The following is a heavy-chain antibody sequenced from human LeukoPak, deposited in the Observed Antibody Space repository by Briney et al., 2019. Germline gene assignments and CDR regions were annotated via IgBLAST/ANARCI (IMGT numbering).Heavy chain of an antibody. D-gene: IGHD2-2*01. CDR2: IYPGYSDT. CDR3: ACTIKHAPGYYGMAV. Sequence: GEALEISFQGSGYSFTSYWIGWVRPMPGKGLAGVGIIYPGYSDTRHSPSFQGQVTISADKAISTAYLQWSNLKASDAAMYDCACTIKHAPGYYGMAVWGQGTTVTVS. J-gene: IGHJ6*02. CDR1: GYSFTSYW. V-gene: IGHV5-51*01.